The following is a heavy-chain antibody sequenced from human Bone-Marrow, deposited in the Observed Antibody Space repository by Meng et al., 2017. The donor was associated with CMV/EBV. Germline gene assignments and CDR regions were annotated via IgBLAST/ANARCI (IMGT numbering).Heavy chain of an antibody. CDR1: GFTFSSYG. CDR3: AKDRGDFWSGYYFMSYGMDV. V-gene: IGHV3-33*06. CDR2: IWYDGSNK. J-gene: IGHJ6*02. Sequence: GESLKISWAASGFTFSSYGMHWVRQAPGKGQEWVAVIWYDGSNKYYADSVKGRFTISRDNSKNTLYLQMNSLRAEDTAVYYCAKDRGDFWSGYYFMSYGMDVWGQGTTVTVSS. D-gene: IGHD3-3*01.